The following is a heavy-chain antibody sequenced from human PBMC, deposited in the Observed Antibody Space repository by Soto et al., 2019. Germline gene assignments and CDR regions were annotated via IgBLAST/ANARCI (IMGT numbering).Heavy chain of an antibody. CDR2: INPSGGST. D-gene: IGHD1-26*01. CDR1: GYTFTSYY. V-gene: IGHV1-46*01. CDR3: ARGLGAVYYYYGMDV. J-gene: IGHJ6*02. Sequence: ASVKVSCRASGYTFTSYYMHWVRQAPGQGLEWMGIINPSGGSTSYAQKFQGRVTMTRDTSTSTVYMELSSLRSEDTAVYYCARGLGAVYYYYGMDVWGQGTTVT.